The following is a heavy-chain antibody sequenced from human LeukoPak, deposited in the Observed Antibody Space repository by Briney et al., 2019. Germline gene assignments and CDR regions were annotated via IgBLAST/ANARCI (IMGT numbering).Heavy chain of an antibody. CDR2: FYFSGTS. CDR3: VRHVTTGFNLFEY. V-gene: IGHV4-59*08. Sequence: SETLSLTCSVSGASISDYYWSWSRQSPGKGLEWIGYFYFSGTSTFNPSLQSRVTMSVDASKNQFSLKLTSVTAADTAVYYCVRHVTTGFNLFEYWGQGTLVTVSS. J-gene: IGHJ4*02. D-gene: IGHD5-24*01. CDR1: GASISDYY.